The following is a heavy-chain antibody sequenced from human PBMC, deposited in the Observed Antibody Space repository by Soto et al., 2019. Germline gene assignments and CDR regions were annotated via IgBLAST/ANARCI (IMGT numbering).Heavy chain of an antibody. CDR3: ARLILAFTEPFDY. D-gene: IGHD2-15*01. CDR1: AGSLSRYY. V-gene: IGHV4-59*08. Sequence: HVQLQESGPGLVKPSEPLSLTCSVSAGSLSRYYWGWVRQSPGEGLQWIAHISYTVDASYNPSLKSRVTISLDTSKNQLSLRLSSVTAADTAVYYCARLILAFTEPFDYWGQGTLVTVSS. CDR2: ISYTVDA. J-gene: IGHJ4*02.